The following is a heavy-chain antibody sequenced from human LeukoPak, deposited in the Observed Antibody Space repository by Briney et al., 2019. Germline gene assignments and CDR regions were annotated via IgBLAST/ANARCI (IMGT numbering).Heavy chain of an antibody. V-gene: IGHV4-4*08. J-gene: IGHJ3*02. D-gene: IGHD2-2*01. CDR2: IYTSGST. Sequence: SETLSLTCTVSGGSISSYYWSWIRQPPGKGLEWIGRIYTSGSTNYNPSLKSRVTISIDTSKNQFSLKLSSVTAADTAVYYCARTPIVVVPADAFDIWGQGTMVTVSS. CDR1: GGSISSYY. CDR3: ARTPIVVVPADAFDI.